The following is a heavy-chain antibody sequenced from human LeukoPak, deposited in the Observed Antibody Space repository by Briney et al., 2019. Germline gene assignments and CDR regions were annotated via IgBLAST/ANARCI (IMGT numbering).Heavy chain of an antibody. CDR2: IYTSGTT. D-gene: IGHD1-26*01. J-gene: IGHJ4*02. Sequence: SETLSLTCTVSGGSVRRGNYYWTWIRQPAGSGLEWIGRIYTSGTTDYNPSLRTRVTISVDASRNQFSLKLSSVTAADTAVYYCARLGYSGSYFFDYWGQGTLVTVSS. V-gene: IGHV4-61*02. CDR3: ARLGYSGSYFFDY. CDR1: GGSVRRGNYY.